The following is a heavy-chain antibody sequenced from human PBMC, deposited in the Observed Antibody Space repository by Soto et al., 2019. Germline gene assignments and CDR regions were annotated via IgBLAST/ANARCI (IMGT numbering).Heavy chain of an antibody. Sequence: ETLSLTCTVSGGSISSYYWSWVRQAPGKGLEWVSAISGSGGSTYYADSVKGRFTISRDNSKNTLYLQMNSLRAEDTAVYYCAKDREGIAAAVSPYFDYWGQGTLVTVSS. J-gene: IGHJ4*02. CDR2: ISGSGGST. CDR3: AKDREGIAAAVSPYFDY. D-gene: IGHD6-13*01. CDR1: GGSISSYY. V-gene: IGHV3-23*01.